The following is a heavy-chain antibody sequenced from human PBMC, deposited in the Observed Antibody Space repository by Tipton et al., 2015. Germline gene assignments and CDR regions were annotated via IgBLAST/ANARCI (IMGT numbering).Heavy chain of an antibody. Sequence: TLSLTCTVSGGSISSYYWGWIRQPPGKGLEWIGSIYYSGSTNYNPSLKSRVTISLDTSKNQFSLKLTSVTAADTAVYFCARRSLVGDRGLDSWGQGILVTVSS. CDR1: GGSISSYY. CDR3: ARRSLVGDRGLDS. V-gene: IGHV4-59*12. CDR2: IYYSGST. D-gene: IGHD1-26*01. J-gene: IGHJ4*02.